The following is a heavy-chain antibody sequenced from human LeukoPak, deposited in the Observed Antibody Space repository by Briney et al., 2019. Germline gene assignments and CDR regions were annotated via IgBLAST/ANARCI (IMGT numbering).Heavy chain of an antibody. CDR3: TKGRYHIAAGLFDY. V-gene: IGHV3-23*01. CDR2: ISGSVGGTT. D-gene: IGHD2-2*01. Sequence: GGSLRLSCAASGFTLRSSDMNWIRQAPGKGLEWVSAISGSVGGTTYYANSVKGRFTISRDNSKNTLYLQMNSLRAEDTAVYYCTKGRYHIAAGLFDYWGQGTLVTVSS. J-gene: IGHJ4*02. CDR1: GFTLRSSD.